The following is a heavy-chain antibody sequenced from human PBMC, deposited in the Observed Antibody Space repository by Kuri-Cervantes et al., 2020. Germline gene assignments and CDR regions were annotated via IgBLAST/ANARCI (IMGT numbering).Heavy chain of an antibody. CDR2: IRDDGTEK. D-gene: IGHD2-21*01. V-gene: IGHV3-30*02. CDR1: AFSFSLYG. Sequence: GESLKISCEASAFSFSLYGMYWVRQAPGKGLEWVTFIRDDGTEKYYADSVTGRFTISRDNSKNTLYLQMDSLRTEDTAVYYCAKGPAAAYWGSSFYLDVWGKGATVTVSS. J-gene: IGHJ6*03. CDR3: AKGPAAAYWGSSFYLDV.